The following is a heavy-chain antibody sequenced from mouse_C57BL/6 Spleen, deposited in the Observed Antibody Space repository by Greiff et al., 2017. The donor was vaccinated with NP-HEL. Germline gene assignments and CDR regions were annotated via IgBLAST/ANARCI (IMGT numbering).Heavy chain of an antibody. J-gene: IGHJ2*01. CDR2: IDPETGGT. CDR3: TSSNWCFDY. CDR1: GYTFTDYE. Sequence: VKLVESGAELVRPGASVTLSCKASGYTFTDYEMHWVKQTPVHGLEWIGAIDPETGGTAYNQKFKGKAILTADKSSSTAYMELRSLTSEDSAVYYCTSSNWCFDYWGQGTTLTVSS. V-gene: IGHV1-15*01. D-gene: IGHD4-1*01.